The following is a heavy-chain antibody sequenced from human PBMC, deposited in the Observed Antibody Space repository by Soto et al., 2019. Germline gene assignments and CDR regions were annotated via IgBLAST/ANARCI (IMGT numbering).Heavy chain of an antibody. J-gene: IGHJ4*02. CDR3: ARDLGPLDYDFWSGYHQYYFDY. D-gene: IGHD3-3*01. CDR1: GFTFSSYS. Sequence: GGSLRLSCAASGFTFSSYSMNWVRQAPGKGLEWVSSISSSSSYIYYADSVKGRFTISRDNAKNSLYLQMNSLRAEDTAVYYCARDLGPLDYDFWSGYHQYYFDYWGQGTLVTVSS. CDR2: ISSSSSYI. V-gene: IGHV3-21*01.